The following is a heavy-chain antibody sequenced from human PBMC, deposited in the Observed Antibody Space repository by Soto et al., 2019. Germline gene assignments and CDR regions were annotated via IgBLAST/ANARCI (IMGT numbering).Heavy chain of an antibody. CDR3: AREYNKSGYRRLDP. CDR1: GGSTSSGDYY. CDR2: SHHSGST. Sequence: SETLSLTCTVSGGSTSSGDYYWSWIRQSPGKGLEWIGYSHHSGSTYYNPSLKTRATMSVDSSRNQFSLKLTSVTAADTSVYYCAREYNKSGYRRLDPWGQGTLVTVSS. D-gene: IGHD3-22*01. J-gene: IGHJ5*02. V-gene: IGHV4-30-4*01.